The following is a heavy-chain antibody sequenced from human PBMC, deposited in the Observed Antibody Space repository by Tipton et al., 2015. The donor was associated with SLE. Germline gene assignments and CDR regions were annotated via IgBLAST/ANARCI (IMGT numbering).Heavy chain of an antibody. V-gene: IGHV4-39*01. CDR3: ARSSSGYRDAFDI. J-gene: IGHJ3*02. D-gene: IGHD3-22*01. CDR2: IYYSGST. Sequence: TLSLTCTVSGGSISSSSYYWSWIRQPPGKGLEWIGSIYYSGSTYYNPSLKSRVTISVDTSKNQFSLKLSSVTAADTAVYYCARSSSGYRDAFDIWGQGTMVTVSS. CDR1: GGSISSSSYY.